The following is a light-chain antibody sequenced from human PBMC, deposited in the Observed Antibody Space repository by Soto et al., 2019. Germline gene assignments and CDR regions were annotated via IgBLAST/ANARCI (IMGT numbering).Light chain of an antibody. J-gene: IGKJ5*01. V-gene: IGKV2D-29*02. CDR2: EVS. CDR1: QSLLHITGETF. Sequence: DVLMTQTPISLSVAPGQPASISCKSSQSLLHITGETFLFWYLQKPGQSPQLLIYEVSTRVSGVPDRFSGSGSGTDFTLEISRVETDDVGIYYCMQSTQLPPTFGQGTRLEIK. CDR3: MQSTQLPPT.